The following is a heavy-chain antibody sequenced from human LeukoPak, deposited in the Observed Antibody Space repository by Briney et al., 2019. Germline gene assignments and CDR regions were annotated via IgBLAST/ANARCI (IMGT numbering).Heavy chain of an antibody. CDR1: GYTFTVYY. CDR2: INPNSGGT. Sequence: ASVTVSCTASGYTFTVYYMHWVRQAPGQGLEWMGWINPNSGGTNYAQKFQGRVTMTRDTSISTAYMELSRLRSDDTAVYYCARERGKNIVVVPAAPYFDPWGQGTLVTVSS. V-gene: IGHV1-2*02. J-gene: IGHJ5*02. CDR3: ARERGKNIVVVPAAPYFDP. D-gene: IGHD2-2*01.